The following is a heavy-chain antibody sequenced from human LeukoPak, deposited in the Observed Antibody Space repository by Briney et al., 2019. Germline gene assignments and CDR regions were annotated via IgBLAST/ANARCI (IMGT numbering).Heavy chain of an antibody. D-gene: IGHD4-11*01. CDR2: ISGSSGST. J-gene: IGHJ3*02. Sequence: GGSLRLSCAASGFTFIDYGLIWVRQAPGKGLEWVSAISGSSGSTFYADSVKGRFTISRDNSKNTLYLKMNSLRAEDTAVYYCSKKALSTGFSHYDIWGLGTMVTVSS. V-gene: IGHV3-23*01. CDR3: SKKALSTGFSHYDI. CDR1: GFTFIDYG.